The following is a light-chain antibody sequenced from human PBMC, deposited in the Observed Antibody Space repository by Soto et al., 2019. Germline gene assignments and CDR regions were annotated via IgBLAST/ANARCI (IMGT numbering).Light chain of an antibody. J-gene: IGKJ2*01. CDR2: GAS. CDR3: HQFGTSPLYT. V-gene: IGKV3-20*01. CDR1: QTFGSTY. Sequence: ESVLTQSQGTLSLSPGERVTLSCRASQTFGSTYLAWYQQRPGQSPRLLIYGASRRASGIPDRFRGSGSGTDFTLTISRLEPEDFAVYDCHQFGTSPLYTFGQGTKLEIK.